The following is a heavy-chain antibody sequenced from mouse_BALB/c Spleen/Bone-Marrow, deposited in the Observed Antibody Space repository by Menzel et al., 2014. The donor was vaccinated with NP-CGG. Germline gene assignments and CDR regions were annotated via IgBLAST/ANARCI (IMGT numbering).Heavy chain of an antibody. CDR2: ISDGGSYT. Sequence: EVKLQESGGGLVKPGGSLKLSCAASGFTFSDYYMYWVRQTPEKRLEWVAIISDGGSYTYYPDSVKGRFTISRDNAKNNLYLQMSSLKSDDTAMYYCARDRAYYRYDDYYYAMDYWGQGTSVTVSS. CDR1: GFTFSDYY. V-gene: IGHV5-4*02. D-gene: IGHD2-14*01. CDR3: ARDRAYYRYDDYYYAMDY. J-gene: IGHJ4*01.